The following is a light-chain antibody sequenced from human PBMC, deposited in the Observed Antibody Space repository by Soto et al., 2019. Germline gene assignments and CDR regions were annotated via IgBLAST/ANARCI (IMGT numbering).Light chain of an antibody. CDR2: GAS. J-gene: IGKJ1*01. CDR3: QHYGSSPET. V-gene: IGKV3-20*01. CDR1: QSVSSSY. Sequence: EIVLTQSPGTLSLSPGERATLSCRASQSVSSSYLAWYQQKPGQAPRLLIYGASGRATGIPDRFSGSGSGTDFTLTISRLEPEDFAVYYCQHYGSSPETFDQGTKVEIK.